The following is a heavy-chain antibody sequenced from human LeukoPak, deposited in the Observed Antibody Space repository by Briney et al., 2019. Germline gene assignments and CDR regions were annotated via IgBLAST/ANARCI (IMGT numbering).Heavy chain of an antibody. CDR3: ARDSSSITMVRGSRSWGYYYMDV. V-gene: IGHV3-30*02. J-gene: IGHJ6*03. D-gene: IGHD3-10*01. CDR2: IRYDGSYK. Sequence: GGSLRLSCAASGFTFSSYAMHWVRQAPGKGLEWVAFIRYDGSYKYYADSVKGRFTISRDNSKNTLYVQMDSLRAEDTAVYYCARDSSSITMVRGSRSWGYYYMDVWGKGTTVTISS. CDR1: GFTFSSYA.